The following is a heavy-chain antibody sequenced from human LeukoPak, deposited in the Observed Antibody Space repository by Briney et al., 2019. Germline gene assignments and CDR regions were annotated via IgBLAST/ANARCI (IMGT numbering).Heavy chain of an antibody. Sequence: PSETLSLTCTVSGGSMSSYYWSWIRQPPGKGLEWIGYICDRGSTNYNPTFKSRVTISADTSKKEFSLKLTSVTAADTAVYYCAGGRWLQLPHYWGQGTLVTVSS. D-gene: IGHD5-24*01. J-gene: IGHJ4*02. CDR1: GGSMSSYY. V-gene: IGHV4-59*01. CDR2: ICDRGST. CDR3: AGGRWLQLPHY.